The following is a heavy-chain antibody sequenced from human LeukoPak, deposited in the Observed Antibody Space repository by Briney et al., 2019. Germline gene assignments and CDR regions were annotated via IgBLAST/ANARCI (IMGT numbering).Heavy chain of an antibody. D-gene: IGHD2-15*01. V-gene: IGHV3-66*02. J-gene: IGHJ4*02. CDR3: ARDGGFQDIVVVVATAPPDY. Sequence: GGSLRLSCAASGFTISSNYMSWVRQAPGKGLEWVSVIYSGGSTYYADSVKGRFTISRDNSKNTLYLQMNSLRAEDTAVYYCARDGGFQDIVVVVATAPPDYWGQGTLVTVSS. CDR1: GFTISSNY. CDR2: IYSGGST.